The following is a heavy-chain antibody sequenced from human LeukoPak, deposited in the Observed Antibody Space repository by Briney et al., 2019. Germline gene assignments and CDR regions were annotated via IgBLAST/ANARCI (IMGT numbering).Heavy chain of an antibody. V-gene: IGHV4-59*08. CDR1: GGSISSYY. CDR3: ARGGYFDY. CDR2: IYYSGST. J-gene: IGHJ4*02. Sequence: PSETLSLTCTVSGGSISSYYWSWIRQPPGKGLEWIGYIYYSGSTYYNPSLKSRVTISVDTSKNQFSLKLSSVTAADTAVYYCARGGYFDYWGQGTLVTVSS. D-gene: IGHD2-15*01.